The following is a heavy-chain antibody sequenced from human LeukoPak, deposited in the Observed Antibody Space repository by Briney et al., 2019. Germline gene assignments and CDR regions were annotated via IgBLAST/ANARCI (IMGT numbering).Heavy chain of an antibody. Sequence: PGGSLRLSCAASGFTFSSYAMSCVRQAPGKGLEWVSAISGSGGSTYYADSVKGRFTISRDNSKNTLYLQMNSLRAEDTAVYHCAKDRLGVYEPDASDIWGQGTMVTVSS. D-gene: IGHD2-8*02. CDR3: AKDRLGVYEPDASDI. CDR2: ISGSGGST. V-gene: IGHV3-23*01. J-gene: IGHJ3*02. CDR1: GFTFSSYA.